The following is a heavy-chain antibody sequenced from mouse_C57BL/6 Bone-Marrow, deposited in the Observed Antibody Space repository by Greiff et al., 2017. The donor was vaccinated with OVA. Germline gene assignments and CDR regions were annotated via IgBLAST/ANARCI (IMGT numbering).Heavy chain of an antibody. CDR2: ISYDGSN. D-gene: IGHD2-2*01. J-gene: IGHJ2*01. CDR3: ARDDYGYPY. Sequence: EVQLVESGPGLVKPSQSLSLTCSVTGYSITSGYYWNWIRQFPGNKLEWMGYISYDGSNNYNPSLKNRISITRDTSKNQFFLKLNSVTTEDTATYYCARDDYGYPYWGQGTTLTVSS. V-gene: IGHV3-6*01. CDR1: GYSITSGYY.